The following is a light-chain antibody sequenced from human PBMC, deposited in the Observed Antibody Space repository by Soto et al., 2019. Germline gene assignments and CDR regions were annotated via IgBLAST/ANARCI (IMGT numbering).Light chain of an antibody. CDR1: QSISNY. V-gene: IGKV1-17*01. CDR2: DAS. CDR3: LQHNNYPWT. J-gene: IGKJ1*01. Sequence: DIQMTQSPSSLSASVGDRVTITGRASQSISNYLAWFQQKPGKVPKSLIYDASSLQRGVPSRFRGSGSGTDFTLTISRLQPEDFATYYCLQHNNYPWTFGQGTKVDIK.